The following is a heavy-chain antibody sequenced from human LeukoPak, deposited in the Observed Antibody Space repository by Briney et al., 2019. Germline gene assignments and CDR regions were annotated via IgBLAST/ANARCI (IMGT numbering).Heavy chain of an antibody. CDR3: ARFPYSSSWSYYFDY. D-gene: IGHD6-13*01. J-gene: IGHJ4*02. CDR1: GYRFTNYW. CDR2: IYPGDSDT. Sequence: GESLKISCKGSGYRFTNYWIGWVRQMPGKGLEWMGIIYPGDSDTRYSPSFQGQVTISADKSISTAYLQWSSLKASDTAMYYCARFPYSSSWSYYFDYWGQGTLVTVSS. V-gene: IGHV5-51*01.